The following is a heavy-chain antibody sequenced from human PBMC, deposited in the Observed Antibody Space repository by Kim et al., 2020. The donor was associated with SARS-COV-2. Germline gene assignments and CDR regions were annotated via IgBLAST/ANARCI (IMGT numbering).Heavy chain of an antibody. Sequence: FQGRVTITADESTSTAYMELSSLRSEDTAVYYCARDLRSIFGVVIHYMDVWGKGTTVTVSS. D-gene: IGHD3-3*01. J-gene: IGHJ6*03. CDR3: ARDLRSIFGVVIHYMDV. V-gene: IGHV1-69*01.